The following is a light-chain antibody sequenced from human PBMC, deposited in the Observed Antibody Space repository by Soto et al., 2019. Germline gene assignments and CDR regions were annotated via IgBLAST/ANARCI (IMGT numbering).Light chain of an antibody. V-gene: IGKV3-20*01. CDR1: QSVSSNS. CDR3: QHYGSSPPT. Sequence: EIVLTQSPGTLSLSPGESATLSCRASQSVSSNSLAWYRRNPGQPPSLLIYGTSTRATDIPRRFSGSGSGTDFTLTITRLEPEDCAVYFCQHYGSSPPTFGQGTKVEVK. CDR2: GTS. J-gene: IGKJ1*01.